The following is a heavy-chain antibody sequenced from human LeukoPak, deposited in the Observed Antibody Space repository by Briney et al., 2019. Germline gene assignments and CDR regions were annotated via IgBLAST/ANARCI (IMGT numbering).Heavy chain of an antibody. CDR1: GFTFSSYA. J-gene: IGHJ4*02. CDR2: ISGGGGST. D-gene: IGHD3-22*01. Sequence: PGGSLRLSCAASGFTFSSYAMSWVRQAPGKGLEWVSAISGGGGSTYYADSGKGRFTISRDNPKNTLYLQMNSLRPEGTAVYYCVTWWDSGGFHFDYWGRGTLVAVS. V-gene: IGHV3-23*01. CDR3: VTWWDSGGFHFDY.